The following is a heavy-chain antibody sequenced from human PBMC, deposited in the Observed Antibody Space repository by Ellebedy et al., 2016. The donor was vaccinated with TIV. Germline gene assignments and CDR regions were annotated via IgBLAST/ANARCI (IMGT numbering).Heavy chain of an antibody. V-gene: IGHV3-11*01. J-gene: IGHJ6*02. Sequence: GGSLRLSXVASGFSSSDYYMSWIRQAPGKGLEWVSYISDSGSMIHYADSVKGRFTISRDNSKDSLYLQMNNLRAEDTAVYYRARISSGRTFYGMDVWGQGTTVTVSS. D-gene: IGHD6-19*01. CDR1: GFSSSDYY. CDR2: ISDSGSMI. CDR3: ARISSGRTFYGMDV.